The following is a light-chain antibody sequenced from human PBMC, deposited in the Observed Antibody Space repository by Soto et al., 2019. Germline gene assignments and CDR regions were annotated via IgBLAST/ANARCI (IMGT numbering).Light chain of an antibody. Sequence: QSVLTQPASVSGSPGQSITISCTGTSSDVGGYNYVSWYQQHPGKAPKLMIYDVSNRPSGFSNRFSGSKSGNTASLTISGLQAEDEADYYCSSYTSSSLLVFGTGTKLTVL. V-gene: IGLV2-14*01. J-gene: IGLJ1*01. CDR3: SSYTSSSLLV. CDR1: SSDVGGYNY. CDR2: DVS.